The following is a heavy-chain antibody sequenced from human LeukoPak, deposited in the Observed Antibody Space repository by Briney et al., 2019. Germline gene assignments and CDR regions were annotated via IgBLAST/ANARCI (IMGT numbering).Heavy chain of an antibody. Sequence: ASVKVSCKASGYTFTDYYVHWVRRAPGLGLEWMGVINPGGGRTTYAQKFQDRVNMTRDTSTSTVYMELSGLTSADTAVYFCARDNSKPRTFDYWGQGTLVTVSS. J-gene: IGHJ4*02. CDR1: GYTFTDYY. V-gene: IGHV1-46*01. CDR3: ARDNSKPRTFDY. D-gene: IGHD4-11*01. CDR2: INPGGGRT.